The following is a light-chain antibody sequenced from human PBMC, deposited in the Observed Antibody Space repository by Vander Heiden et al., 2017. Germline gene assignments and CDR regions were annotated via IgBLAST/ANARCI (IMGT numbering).Light chain of an antibody. J-gene: IGKJ3*01. Sequence: DIVMTQSPLSLPVTPGEPASISCRSSQSLLHSNGDSYQDWYRQTPGQSPQLLIYSGSNRASGVPDRFSGSGSGTDFTLKISRVEADDVEFYYCMQALQTPFTFGPGTKVDIK. V-gene: IGKV2-28*01. CDR3: MQALQTPFT. CDR1: QSLLHSNGDSY. CDR2: SGS.